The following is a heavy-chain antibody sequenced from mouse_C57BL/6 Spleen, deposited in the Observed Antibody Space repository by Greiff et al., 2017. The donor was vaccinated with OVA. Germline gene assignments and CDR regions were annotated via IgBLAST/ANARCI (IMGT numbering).Heavy chain of an antibody. Sequence: VQLQQSGPELVKPGASVKISCKASGYSFTGYYMNWVKRSPEKSLEWIGEINPSTGGTTYNQKFKAKATLTVDKSSSTAYMQLKSLTSEDSAVYYCARSDYSAFDYWGQGTTLTVSS. V-gene: IGHV1-42*01. D-gene: IGHD2-12*01. J-gene: IGHJ2*01. CDR2: INPSTGGT. CDR3: ARSDYSAFDY. CDR1: GYSFTGYY.